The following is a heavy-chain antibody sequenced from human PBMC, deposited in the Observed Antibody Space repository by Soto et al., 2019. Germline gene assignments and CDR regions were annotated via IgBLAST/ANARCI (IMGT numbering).Heavy chain of an antibody. CDR3: ATDGGYSGWFDP. D-gene: IGHD5-12*01. CDR2: FDPEDGET. Sequence: ASVKVSCKVSGYTLTELSMHWVRQAPGKGLEWTGGFDPEDGETIYAQKFQGRVTMTEDTSTDTAYMELSSLRSEDTAVYYCATDGGYSGWFDPWGQGTLVTVSS. V-gene: IGHV1-24*01. J-gene: IGHJ5*02. CDR1: GYTLTELS.